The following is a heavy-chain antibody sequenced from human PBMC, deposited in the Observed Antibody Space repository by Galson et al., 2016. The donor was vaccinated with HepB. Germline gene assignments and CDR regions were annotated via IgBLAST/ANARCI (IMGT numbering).Heavy chain of an antibody. J-gene: IGHJ6*02. CDR3: ASPEYSSSYYYYYGMDV. V-gene: IGHV1-69*04. Sequence: SVKVSCKASGGTFSSNAISWVRQAPGQGLEWMGKIIPILGIANYAQQFQGRVTITADKSASTVYMELSSLRSEDTAVYYCASPEYSSSYYYYYGMDVWGQGTTVTVSS. CDR2: IIPILGIA. CDR1: GGTFSSNA. D-gene: IGHD6-6*01.